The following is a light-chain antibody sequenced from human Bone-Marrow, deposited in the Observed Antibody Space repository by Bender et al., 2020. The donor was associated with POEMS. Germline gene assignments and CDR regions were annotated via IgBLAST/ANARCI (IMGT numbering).Light chain of an antibody. V-gene: IGLV3-1*01. CDR3: QAWETSSVV. Sequence: SYGLTQPPSVSVSPGHTANITCSGDQLGDQYASWYQLKPGQSPVLGIYEDNKRPSGIPGRFSRSNSGNIATLTISGTQALDEADYYCQAWETSSVVFGGGTKLTVL. CDR1: QLGDQY. CDR2: EDN. J-gene: IGLJ2*01.